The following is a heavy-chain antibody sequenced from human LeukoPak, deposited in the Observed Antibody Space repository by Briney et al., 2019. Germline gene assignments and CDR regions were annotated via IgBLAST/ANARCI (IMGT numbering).Heavy chain of an antibody. CDR3: AQDRGARYPFGMDV. CDR2: IGGGGTT. Sequence: PGGSLRLSCAASGLTFSTYAMRWIRQAPGKGLVWVSSIGGGGTTSYADSVKGRFTISRDLSKITVYLQMNSLRAEDTAVYYCAQDRGARYPFGMDVWGQGTTVTVSS. D-gene: IGHD2-2*01. V-gene: IGHV3-23*01. CDR1: GLTFSTYA. J-gene: IGHJ6*02.